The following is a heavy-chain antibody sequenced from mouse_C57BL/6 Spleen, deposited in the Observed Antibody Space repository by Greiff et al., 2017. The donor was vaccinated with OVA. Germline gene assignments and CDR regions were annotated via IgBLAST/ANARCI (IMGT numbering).Heavy chain of an antibody. D-gene: IGHD2-3*01. CDR3: ARRGWLLRYFDV. CDR2: IDPSDSYT. V-gene: IGHV1-69*01. CDR1: GYTFTSYW. Sequence: VQLQQPGAELVMPGASVKLSCKASGYTFTSYWMHWVKQRPGQGLEWIGEIDPSDSYTNYNQKFKGKSTLTVDKSYSTAYMQLSSLTSEDAAVYYCARRGWLLRYFDVWGTGTTVTVSS. J-gene: IGHJ1*03.